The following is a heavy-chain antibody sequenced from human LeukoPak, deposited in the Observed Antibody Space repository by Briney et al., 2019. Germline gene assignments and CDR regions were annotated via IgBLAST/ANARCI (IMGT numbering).Heavy chain of an antibody. CDR3: AAPGVPAATYYFDY. Sequence: ASVKVSCKASGYTFTGYYMHWVRQAPGQGLEWMGWINPNSGGTNYAQKFQGWVTMTRDTSISTAYMELSRLRSDDTAVYYCAAPGVPAATYYFDYWGQGTLVTVSS. D-gene: IGHD2-2*01. J-gene: IGHJ4*02. V-gene: IGHV1-2*04. CDR1: GYTFTGYY. CDR2: INPNSGGT.